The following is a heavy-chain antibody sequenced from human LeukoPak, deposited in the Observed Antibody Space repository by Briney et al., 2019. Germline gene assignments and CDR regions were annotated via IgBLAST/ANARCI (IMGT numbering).Heavy chain of an antibody. J-gene: IGHJ4*02. CDR2: INSDGSST. Sequence: PGGSLRLSCAASEFTLSTYWMSWVRQAPGKGPVWVSRINSDGSSTTYADSVKGRFTISRDNAKNTLYLQMNSLRAEDTAVYYCARDYSGYEGFDSWGQGTLVTVSS. D-gene: IGHD5-12*01. CDR1: EFTLSTYW. CDR3: ARDYSGYEGFDS. V-gene: IGHV3-74*01.